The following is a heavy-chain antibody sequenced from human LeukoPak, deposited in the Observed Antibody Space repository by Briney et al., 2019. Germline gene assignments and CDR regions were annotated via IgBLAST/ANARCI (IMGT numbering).Heavy chain of an antibody. V-gene: IGHV4-59*08. CDR2: IDKTGRT. CDR3: ARQWCGSYDIRIDQ. D-gene: IGHD1-26*01. J-gene: IGHJ4*02. CDR1: DGSISSYY. Sequence: SEALSLTCTVSDGSISSYYWSCIRQPPGKGLEWIGYIDKTGRTNYNPSLKSRVIISADTSKNQFSLKVNSVTAADTAVYYCARQWCGSYDIRIDQWGQGTLVTVSS.